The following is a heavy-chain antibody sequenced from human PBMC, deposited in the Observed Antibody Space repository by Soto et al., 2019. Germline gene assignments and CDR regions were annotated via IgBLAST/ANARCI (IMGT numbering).Heavy chain of an antibody. CDR2: ISWNSDSI. J-gene: IGHJ1*01. D-gene: IGHD6-13*01. CDR3: TKDMTADGLRYFQH. CDR1: GFTFDDYA. V-gene: IGHV3-9*01. Sequence: EVQLVESGGGLVQPGRSLRLSCAASGFTFDDYAMHWVRQAPGKGLEWVSGISWNSDSIGYADSVKGRFTISRDNAKNSLYLQMTSLRTEDTALYYCTKDMTADGLRYFQHWGQGTLVTVSS.